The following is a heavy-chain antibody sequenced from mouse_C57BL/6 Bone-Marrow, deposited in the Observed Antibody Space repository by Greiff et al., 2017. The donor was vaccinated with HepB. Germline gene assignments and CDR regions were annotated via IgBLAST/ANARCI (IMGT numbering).Heavy chain of an antibody. J-gene: IGHJ4*01. CDR1: GYTFTSYG. Sequence: VKLQQSGAELARPGASVKLSCKASGYTFTSYGISWVKQRTGQGLEWIGEIYPRSGNTYYNEKFKGKATLTADKSSSTAYMELRSLTSGDSAVYFWARRRYYGSSYGAMDYWGQGTSVTVSS. D-gene: IGHD1-1*01. CDR3: ARRRYYGSSYGAMDY. V-gene: IGHV1-81*01. CDR2: IYPRSGNT.